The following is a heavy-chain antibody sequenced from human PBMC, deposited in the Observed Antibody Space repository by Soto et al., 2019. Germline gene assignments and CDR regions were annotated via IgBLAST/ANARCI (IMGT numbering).Heavy chain of an antibody. D-gene: IGHD3-10*01. J-gene: IGHJ4*02. V-gene: IGHV1-69*19. CDR3: AREVQVHTPAFVY. CDR1: GGTFNTYA. CDR2: ISPMFGAA. Sequence: QVQLVQSGAEMKKPGSSVKVSCQSSGGTFNTYAMNWVRQAPGQGPEWVGDISPMFGAANYAPKFQGRVTITADEATGTSYMQLSRLTSECTAISFCAREVQVHTPAFVYWGQGTLVTVSS.